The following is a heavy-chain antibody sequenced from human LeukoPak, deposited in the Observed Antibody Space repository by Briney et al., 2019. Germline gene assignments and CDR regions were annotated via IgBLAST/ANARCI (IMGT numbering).Heavy chain of an antibody. J-gene: IGHJ4*02. CDR1: GGSINSYY. Sequence: SETLSLTCTVSGGSINSYYWTWIRQPPGKGLEWIGCIYYSGGANYNPSLKSRVTISVDTSKNQFSLELRSLTAADSAVYYCARDQQPDYWGQGTQVTVSS. CDR2: IYYSGGA. CDR3: ARDQQPDY. V-gene: IGHV4-59*01. D-gene: IGHD6-13*01.